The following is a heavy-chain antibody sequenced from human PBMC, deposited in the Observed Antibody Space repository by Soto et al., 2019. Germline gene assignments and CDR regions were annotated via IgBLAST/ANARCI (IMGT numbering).Heavy chain of an antibody. V-gene: IGHV3-30*18. Sequence: QVQLVESGGGVVQPGKSLRLSCAASGFTFSNYGMHWVRQVPGKGLEWVAVMSYDGSSKYYADSVKGRFTISRDNSKNTLYLQMNSLRPEDTAVYYCAKEVWGYCSGGTCYSFDYWGQGTLVTVSS. CDR3: AKEVWGYCSGGTCYSFDY. CDR1: GFTFSNYG. J-gene: IGHJ4*02. D-gene: IGHD2-15*01. CDR2: MSYDGSSK.